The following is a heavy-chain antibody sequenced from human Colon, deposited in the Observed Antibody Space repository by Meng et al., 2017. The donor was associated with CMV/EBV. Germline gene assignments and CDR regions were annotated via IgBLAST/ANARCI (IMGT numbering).Heavy chain of an antibody. CDR3: TRDRPREYCIGTNCYSNDY. Sequence: GESLKISCAASGFTFSNYWMTWLRQAPGRGLELVAHIKEDGSEKYFVGSVKGRFTISRDNAKNSLYLQMNSLRAEDTAVYYCTRDRPREYCIGTNCYSNDYWGQGTLVTVSS. CDR1: GFTFSNYW. V-gene: IGHV3-7*01. D-gene: IGHD2-21*02. J-gene: IGHJ4*02. CDR2: IKEDGSEK.